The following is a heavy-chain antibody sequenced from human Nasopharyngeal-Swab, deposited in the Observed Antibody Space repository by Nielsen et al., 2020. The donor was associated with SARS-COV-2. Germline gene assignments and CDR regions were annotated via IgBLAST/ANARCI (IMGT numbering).Heavy chain of an antibody. J-gene: IGHJ4*02. CDR3: ARAVFLTRKVAAAGTLGDY. D-gene: IGHD6-13*01. CDR1: GYTLTELS. Sequence: ASVKVSCKVSGYTLTELSMHWVRQAPGKGLEWMGGFDPEDGETIYAQKFQGRVTMTEDTSTDTAYMELSNLRSEDTAVYYCARAVFLTRKVAAAGTLGDYWGQGTLVTVS. CDR2: FDPEDGET. V-gene: IGHV1-24*01.